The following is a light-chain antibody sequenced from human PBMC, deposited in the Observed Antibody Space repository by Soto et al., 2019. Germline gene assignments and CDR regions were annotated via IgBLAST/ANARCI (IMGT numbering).Light chain of an antibody. J-gene: IGKJ1*01. CDR3: QQSYRTSWT. Sequence: DIQMTQSPSSLSASVGDRVTITCRASQSISSYLNWYQQKPGKAPKLLIYAASSLQSGVPSRFSGSGSGTDFTLTIRSLQPEDFATYYCQQSYRTSWTFGQWTKVEIK. CDR2: AAS. V-gene: IGKV1-39*01. CDR1: QSISSY.